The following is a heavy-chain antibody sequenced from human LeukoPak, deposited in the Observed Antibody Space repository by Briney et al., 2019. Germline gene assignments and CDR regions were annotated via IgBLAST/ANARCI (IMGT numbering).Heavy chain of an antibody. V-gene: IGHV1-46*01. CDR1: GGTFSSYA. Sequence: ASVKVSCKASGGTFSSYAISWVRQAPGQGLEWMGIINPSGGSTSYAQKFQGRVTMTRDTSTSTVYMELSSLRSEDTAVYYCARLIVVVPPDVWGKGATVTVSS. CDR3: ARLIVVVPPDV. CDR2: INPSGGST. D-gene: IGHD3-22*01. J-gene: IGHJ6*04.